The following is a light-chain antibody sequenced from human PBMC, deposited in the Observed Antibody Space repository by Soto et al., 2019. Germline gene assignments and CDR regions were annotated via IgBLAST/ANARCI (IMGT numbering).Light chain of an antibody. V-gene: IGKV1-9*01. Sequence: IQLNQSPSSLSASVLDRVTITCRASPDIAIYLAWYHQKPGEAPKLLIYAASTLYGGVPSRFSGSGSGTDFALTITSLQAEDFATYYCQQRCMYPSTFGGGTKVDIK. CDR1: PDIAIY. CDR3: QQRCMYPST. J-gene: IGKJ4*01. CDR2: AAS.